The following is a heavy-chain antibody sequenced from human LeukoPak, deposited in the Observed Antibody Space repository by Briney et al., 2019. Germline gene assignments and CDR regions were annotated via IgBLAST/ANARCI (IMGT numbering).Heavy chain of an antibody. CDR3: GKGPNGDYVGAFDF. J-gene: IGHJ3*01. D-gene: IGHD4-17*01. Sequence: GGSLRLSCAASGFTFSDYYMSWIRQAPGKGLEWVSYISSSGSTIYYADSVKGRFTISRDNAKNSLYLQMNSLRAEDTALYFCGKGPNGDYVGAFDFWGPGTMVTVSS. V-gene: IGHV3-11*01. CDR1: GFTFSDYY. CDR2: ISSSGSTI.